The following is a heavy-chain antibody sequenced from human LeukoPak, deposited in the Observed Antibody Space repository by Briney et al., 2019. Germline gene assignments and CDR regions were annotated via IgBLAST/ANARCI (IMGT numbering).Heavy chain of an antibody. CDR3: VSGFTSST. Sequence: GGSLRLSCAASGFTFSNFWMTWVRQAPGQGLEWAANINDDGSEKRYVDSVKGRFTISRDNARNSLSLQMNSLRAEDTAVYFCVSGFTSSTWGQGTVVTVSS. CDR2: INDDGSEK. J-gene: IGHJ1*01. V-gene: IGHV3-7*01. CDR1: GFTFSNFW. D-gene: IGHD3-10*01.